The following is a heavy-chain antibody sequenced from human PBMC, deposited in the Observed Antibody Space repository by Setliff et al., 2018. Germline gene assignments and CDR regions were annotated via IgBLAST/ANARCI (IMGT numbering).Heavy chain of an antibody. CDR2: IYHSGSA. V-gene: IGHV4-30-4*08. CDR1: GDSIRSGDYF. CDR3: AREVGTSTSSDAFDV. D-gene: IGHD1-26*01. J-gene: IGHJ3*01. Sequence: SETLSLTCTVPGDSIRSGDYFWSWIRQPPGKGLEWIAYIYHSGSAYYNPSLKSRVTMSVDTSKNQFSLHLTSVTAADTAVYYCAREVGTSTSSDAFDVWGQGMMVTVSS.